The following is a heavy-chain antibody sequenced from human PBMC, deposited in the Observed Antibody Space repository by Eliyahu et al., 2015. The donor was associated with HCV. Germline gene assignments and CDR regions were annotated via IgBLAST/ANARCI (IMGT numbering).Heavy chain of an antibody. J-gene: IGHJ4*02. CDR1: GYTFTSYG. D-gene: IGHD3-22*01. CDR3: AREGVDYYDSNQRLNYYFDY. Sequence: QVQLVQSGAEVKKPGASVKVSCKASGYTFTSYGISWVRQAPGQGLEWMGWISAYNGNTNYAQKLQGRVTMTTDTSTSTAYMELRSLRSDDTAVYYCAREGVDYYDSNQRLNYYFDYWGQGTLVTVSS. V-gene: IGHV1-18*01. CDR2: ISAYNGNT.